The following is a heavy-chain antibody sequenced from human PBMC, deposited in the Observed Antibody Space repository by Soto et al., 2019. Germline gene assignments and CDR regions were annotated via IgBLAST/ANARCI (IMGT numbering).Heavy chain of an antibody. J-gene: IGHJ6*02. CDR1: GFSFGSYS. Sequence: GVSLRLSCEASGFSFGSYSMNWVRQAPGKGLEWVSFISGRGTTTYYADSVKGRFTVSRDNAKNSLSLEVSSLRDEDTAVYYCARLGYCSSATCKYYFYYYGMDVWGQGTTVTV. CDR3: ARLGYCSSATCKYYFYYYGMDV. D-gene: IGHD2-2*01. CDR2: ISGRGTTT. V-gene: IGHV3-48*02.